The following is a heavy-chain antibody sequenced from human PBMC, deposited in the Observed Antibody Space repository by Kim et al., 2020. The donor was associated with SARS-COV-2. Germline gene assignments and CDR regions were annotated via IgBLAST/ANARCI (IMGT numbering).Heavy chain of an antibody. Sequence: ADSVKGRFTISRDNSKNTLYLQMNSLRAEDTAVYYCARDTQTGWELLFDYWGQGTPVTVSS. J-gene: IGHJ4*02. V-gene: IGHV3-33*01. D-gene: IGHD1-26*01. CDR3: ARDTQTGWELLFDY.